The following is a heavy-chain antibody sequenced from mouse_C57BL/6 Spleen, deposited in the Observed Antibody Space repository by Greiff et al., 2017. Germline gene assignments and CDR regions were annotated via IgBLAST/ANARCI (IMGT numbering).Heavy chain of an antibody. CDR2: ISDGGSYT. CDR3: AGEGTTVVAPYPDAMDY. J-gene: IGHJ4*01. Sequence: EVQLVESGGGLVKPGGSLKLSCAASGFTFSSYAMSWVRQTPEKRLEWVATISDGGSYTYYPDNVKGRFTISTDNANNTLYLQMSHLKSEDTAMYYCAGEGTTVVAPYPDAMDYWGKGTSATVSS. CDR1: GFTFSSYA. D-gene: IGHD1-1*01. V-gene: IGHV5-4*01.